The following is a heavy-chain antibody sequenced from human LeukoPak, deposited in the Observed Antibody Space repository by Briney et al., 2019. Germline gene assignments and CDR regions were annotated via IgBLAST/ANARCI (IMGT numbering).Heavy chain of an antibody. CDR2: INHSGST. D-gene: IGHD3-16*02. CDR3: ARGGYDYVWGSYRYGFGY. J-gene: IGHJ4*02. CDR1: GGSFSGYY. Sequence: PSETLSLTCAVYGGSFSGYYWSWIRQPPGKGLEWIGEINHSGSTNYNPSLKSRVTISVDTSKNQFSLKLSSVTAADTAVYYCARGGYDYVWGSYRYGFGYWGQGTLVTVSS. V-gene: IGHV4-34*01.